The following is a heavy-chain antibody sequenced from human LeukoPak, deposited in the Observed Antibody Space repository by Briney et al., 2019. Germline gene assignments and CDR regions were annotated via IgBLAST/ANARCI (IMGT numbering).Heavy chain of an antibody. CDR3: ARAHSGYKIDY. CDR2: INTNTGNP. CDR1: GYTFTGYY. J-gene: IGHJ4*02. D-gene: IGHD3-22*01. V-gene: IGHV7-4-1*02. Sequence: ASVKVSCKASGYTFTGYYMHWVRQAPGQGLEWMGWINTNTGNPTYAQGFTGRFVFSLDTSVSTAYLQISSLKAEDTAVYYCARAHSGYKIDYWGQGTLVTVSS.